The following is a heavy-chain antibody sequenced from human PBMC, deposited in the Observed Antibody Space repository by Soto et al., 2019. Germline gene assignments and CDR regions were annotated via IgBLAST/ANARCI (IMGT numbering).Heavy chain of an antibody. CDR3: VRKVVGSTIRTDYWYFDL. D-gene: IGHD2-21*01. V-gene: IGHV3-23*01. J-gene: IGHJ2*01. CDR1: GFTFINYA. CDR2: ISGGGDRT. Sequence: EVQLLESGGGLVQPGGSLRLSCVGSGFTFINYAMNWVRQAPGKGLEWVSGISGGGDRTFDADSVKGRFTMSRDNSKNTVNLQMTSLRADDTAVYYCVRKVVGSTIRTDYWYFDLWGRGTLVTVSS.